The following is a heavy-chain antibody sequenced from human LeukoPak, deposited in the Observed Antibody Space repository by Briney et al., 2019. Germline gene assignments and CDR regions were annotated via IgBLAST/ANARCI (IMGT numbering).Heavy chain of an antibody. Sequence: SETLSLTCAVSGYSIRSDYYWGWIRQPPGKGLEWIGTIFHSESTYHNPSLRSRVTISVDTSKNQFSLKLTSVTAADTALYYCARGSHSGWYVAFDIWGQGTMVTVSS. D-gene: IGHD6-19*01. CDR3: ARGSHSGWYVAFDI. V-gene: IGHV4-38-2*01. CDR2: IFHSEST. CDR1: GYSIRSDYY. J-gene: IGHJ3*02.